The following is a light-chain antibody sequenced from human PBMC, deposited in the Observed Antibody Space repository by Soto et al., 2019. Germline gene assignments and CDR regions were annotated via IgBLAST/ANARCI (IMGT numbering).Light chain of an antibody. Sequence: DIPLTQSPSFLSASVGDRVTITCRASQGISSYLAWYQQKPGKAPKLLIYAASTLQSGVPSSFSGSGSGTEFTLTISSLQPEDFATYYCQQLYSYPRTFGGGTRVEIK. V-gene: IGKV1-9*01. CDR2: AAS. CDR1: QGISSY. CDR3: QQLYSYPRT. J-gene: IGKJ4*01.